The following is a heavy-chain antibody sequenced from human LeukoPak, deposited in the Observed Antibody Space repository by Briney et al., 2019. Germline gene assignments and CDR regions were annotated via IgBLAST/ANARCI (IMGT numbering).Heavy chain of an antibody. CDR2: IRNDGSII. J-gene: IGHJ4*02. CDR3: AKDTPLCYFDY. CDR1: GFTFSSYG. V-gene: IGHV3-30*02. Sequence: GGSLGLSCAASGFTFSSYGMHWIRQAPGKGLEWAAFIRNDGSIIYNADSVKGRFTISRDNSKNTLYLQMNSLRADDTAVYYCAKDTPLCYFDYWGQGTLVTVSS. D-gene: IGHD3-16*01.